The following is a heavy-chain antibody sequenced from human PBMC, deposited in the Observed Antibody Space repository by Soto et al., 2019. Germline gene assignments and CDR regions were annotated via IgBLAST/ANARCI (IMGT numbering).Heavy chain of an antibody. CDR3: AGQHQWLDS. D-gene: IGHD6-19*01. CDR1: GDSVSSNSAA. CDR2: TYYRSKWHN. J-gene: IGHJ4*02. V-gene: IGHV6-1*01. Sequence: TLSLTCAISGDSVSSNSAAWNWIRQSPSRGLEWLGRTYYRSKWHNDYAISVKSRIAIRPDTSKNQFSLQLNSVTPEDTAVYYCAGQHQWLDSWGQGTLVTVSS.